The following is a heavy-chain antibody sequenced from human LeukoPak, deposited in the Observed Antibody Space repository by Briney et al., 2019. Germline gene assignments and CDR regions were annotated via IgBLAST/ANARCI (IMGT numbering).Heavy chain of an antibody. J-gene: IGHJ2*01. V-gene: IGHV4-4*07. CDR2: IYSSGRT. CDR1: GVSMSSYY. Sequence: SETLSLTCTVPGVSMSSYYWSWIRQPAGKGLEWIGRIYSSGRTNYNPSLNSRVTMSVDTSKNKSSLKLSSVTAADTAVSYCARGQYHLLYWYFDLWGRGTLVTVSS. CDR3: ARGQYHLLYWYFDL. D-gene: IGHD2-2*01.